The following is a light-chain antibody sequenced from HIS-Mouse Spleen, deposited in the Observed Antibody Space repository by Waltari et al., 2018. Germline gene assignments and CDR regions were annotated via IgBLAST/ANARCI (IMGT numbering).Light chain of an antibody. CDR2: DVS. CDR1: RRAVGGYNY. V-gene: IGLV2-11*01. J-gene: IGLJ3*02. CDR3: CSYAGSYTWV. Sequence: QSALTPPRPVSGSPGQSVTIPCTGTRRAVGGYNYVPWYQQHPGKAPKLMIYDVSKRPSGVPDRFSGSKSGNTASLTISGLQAEDEADYYCCSYAGSYTWVFGGGTKLTVL.